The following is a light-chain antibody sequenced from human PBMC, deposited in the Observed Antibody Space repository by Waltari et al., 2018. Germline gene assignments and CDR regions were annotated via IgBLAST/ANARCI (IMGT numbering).Light chain of an antibody. CDR1: ENISRW. J-gene: IGKJ1*01. CDR3: KQYNSFPWT. V-gene: IGKV1-5*03. CDR2: QAC. Sequence: DIHMTQSPSTLSASIGHRVTITCRGSENISRWLAWYQQKVGEAPKPLIYQACSVHSGVPSRFSGGGSGTEFTLTISSLQPDDVATYRCKQYNSFPWTFGQGTKVEIK.